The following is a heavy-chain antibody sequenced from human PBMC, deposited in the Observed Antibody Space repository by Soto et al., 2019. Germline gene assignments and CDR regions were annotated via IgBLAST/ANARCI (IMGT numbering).Heavy chain of an antibody. CDR1: GFTFSDYY. D-gene: IGHD6-13*01. CDR2: ISSSSSYT. J-gene: IGHJ4*02. CDR3: ARSSIAAAGIGVDY. V-gene: IGHV3-11*06. Sequence: VQLVESGGGLVKPGGSLRLSCAASGFTFSDYYMSWIRQAPGKGLEWVSYISSSSSYTNYADSVKGRFTISRDNAKNSLYLQMNSLGAEDTAVYYCARSSIAAAGIGVDYWGQGTLVTVSS.